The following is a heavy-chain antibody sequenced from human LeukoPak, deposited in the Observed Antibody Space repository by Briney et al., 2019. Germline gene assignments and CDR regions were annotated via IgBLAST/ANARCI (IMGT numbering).Heavy chain of an antibody. V-gene: IGHV4-59*01. CDR3: ARSPVEQLGLYYYYMDV. CDR1: GGSISSYY. CDR2: IYYSGST. J-gene: IGHJ6*03. D-gene: IGHD6-6*01. Sequence: TSETLSLTCTVSGGSISSYYWSWIRQPPGKGLEWIGYIYYSGSTNYNPSLKSRVTISVDTSKNQFSLKLSSVTAAGTAVYYCARSPVEQLGLYYYYMDVWGKGTTVTVSS.